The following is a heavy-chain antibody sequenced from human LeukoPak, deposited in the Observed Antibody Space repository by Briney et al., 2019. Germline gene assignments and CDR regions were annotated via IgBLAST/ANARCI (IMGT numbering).Heavy chain of an antibody. Sequence: GSSVKVSCKASGGTFSSYAISWVRQAPRQGLEWMGGIIPIFGTVNYAQKFQGRVTITADESTSTAYMELSSLRSEDTAVYYCARRTAMDSYFDYWGQGTLVTVSS. J-gene: IGHJ4*02. CDR3: ARRTAMDSYFDY. CDR2: IIPIFGTV. CDR1: GGTFSSYA. V-gene: IGHV1-69*01. D-gene: IGHD5-18*01.